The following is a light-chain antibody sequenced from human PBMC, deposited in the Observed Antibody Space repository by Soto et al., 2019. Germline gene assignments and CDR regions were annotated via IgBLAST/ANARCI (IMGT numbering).Light chain of an antibody. CDR1: SSDVGRYNY. V-gene: IGLV2-14*01. J-gene: IGLJ2*01. CDR3: CSYTSSTSAV. Sequence: QSALTQPASVSGSPGQSITISCTGTSSDVGRYNYVSWFQQHPGKAPKLMIFEVSTRPSGVSNRFSGSKSGNTASLTISGLQIEDEADYYCCSYTSSTSAVFGGGTK. CDR2: EVS.